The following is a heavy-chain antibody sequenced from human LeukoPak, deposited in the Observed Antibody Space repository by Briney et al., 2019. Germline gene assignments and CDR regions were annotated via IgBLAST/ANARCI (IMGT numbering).Heavy chain of an antibody. D-gene: IGHD4-17*01. V-gene: IGHV1-46*01. CDR2: INPSGGST. CDR3: ARGLSDGDYGLYFDY. J-gene: IGHJ4*02. CDR1: GYTSTSYY. Sequence: ASVKVSCKASGYTSTSYYMHWVRQAPGQGLEWMGIINPSGGSTSYAQKFQGRVTMTRDTSTSTVYMELSSLRSEDTAVYYCARGLSDGDYGLYFDYWGQGTLVTVSS.